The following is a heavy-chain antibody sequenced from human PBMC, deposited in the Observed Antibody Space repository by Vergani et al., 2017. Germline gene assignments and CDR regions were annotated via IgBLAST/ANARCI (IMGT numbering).Heavy chain of an antibody. CDR2: INPSGGST. Sequence: QVQLVQSGAEVKKPGASVKVSCKASGYTFTSYYMLWVRQAPGQGLEWMGIINPSGGSTSYGQKFQGRVTMTRDTSTSTVYMELSSLRSKDTAVYYGARVKGYCSSTSCQRPFDYWGQGTLVTVSS. J-gene: IGHJ4*02. D-gene: IGHD2-2*01. CDR1: GYTFTSYY. CDR3: ARVKGYCSSTSCQRPFDY. V-gene: IGHV1-46*03.